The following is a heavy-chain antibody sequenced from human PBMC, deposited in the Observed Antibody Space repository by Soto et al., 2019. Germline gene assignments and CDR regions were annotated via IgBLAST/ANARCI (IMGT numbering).Heavy chain of an antibody. Sequence: QVQLQESGPGLVKPSQTLSLTCTVSGGSINSGGYYWNWIRQHPGKGLEWIGYLHYSGTTYSNPSLKIRMEVSSDTLKNEYDREFTSVPAADATVYFCARDSDGYGHRHFWGQGTMVSVSS. CDR2: LHYSGTT. V-gene: IGHV4-31*03. CDR1: GGSINSGGYY. CDR3: ARDSDGYGHRHF. J-gene: IGHJ4*02. D-gene: IGHD2-21*01.